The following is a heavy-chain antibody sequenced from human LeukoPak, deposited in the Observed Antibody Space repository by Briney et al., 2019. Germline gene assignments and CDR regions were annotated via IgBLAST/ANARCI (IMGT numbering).Heavy chain of an antibody. V-gene: IGHV1-69*05. Sequence: GASVKVSCKASGGTFSSYAISWVRQAPGQGLEWMGGIIPIFGTANYAQKFQGRVTITTDESTSTPYMELSSLRSEDTAVYYCASPSGSYPNFDYWGQGTLVTVSS. D-gene: IGHD1-26*01. J-gene: IGHJ4*02. CDR3: ASPSGSYPNFDY. CDR2: IIPIFGTA. CDR1: GGTFSSYA.